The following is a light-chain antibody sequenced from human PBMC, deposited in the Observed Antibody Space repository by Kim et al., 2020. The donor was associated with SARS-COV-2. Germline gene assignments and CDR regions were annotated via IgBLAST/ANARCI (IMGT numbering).Light chain of an antibody. Sequence: GQSITISCTGTSSDVGAYNYVSWFQQYPGKAPKLRIYDVTNRPSGVSNRFSGSKSGNTASLTISGLQAEDESDYYCSSFTTSTTWVFGGGTQLTVL. CDR2: DVT. J-gene: IGLJ2*01. CDR1: SSDVGAYNY. V-gene: IGLV2-14*03. CDR3: SSFTTSTTWV.